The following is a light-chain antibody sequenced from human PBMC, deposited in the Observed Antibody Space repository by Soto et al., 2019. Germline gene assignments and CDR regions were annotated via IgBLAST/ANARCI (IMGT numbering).Light chain of an antibody. Sequence: QSALTQPASVSGSPGQSITISCTGSSSDVGGYNYVSWYQQHPGKAPKLMIYEVSNRPSGISNRFSGSTSGNTASLTLSGLQAADEAYYYCCSYAGRNTVIFGGGTKLTVL. CDR1: SSDVGGYNY. CDR3: CSYAGRNTVI. J-gene: IGLJ2*01. V-gene: IGLV2-14*01. CDR2: EVS.